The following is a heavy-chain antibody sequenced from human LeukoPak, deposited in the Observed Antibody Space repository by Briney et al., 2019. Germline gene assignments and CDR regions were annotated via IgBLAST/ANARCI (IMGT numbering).Heavy chain of an antibody. Sequence: GGSLRLSCAASGFTFSSYAMSWVRQAPGKGLELVSALSGSGGGTHYADAVKGRFTISRDNSKNTLYLQMNSLRAADTAVYYCAKGGGYSGDYVSAYWGQGTLVTVSS. CDR3: AKGGGYSGDYVSAY. V-gene: IGHV3-23*01. CDR1: GFTFSSYA. J-gene: IGHJ4*02. CDR2: LSGSGGGT. D-gene: IGHD4-17*01.